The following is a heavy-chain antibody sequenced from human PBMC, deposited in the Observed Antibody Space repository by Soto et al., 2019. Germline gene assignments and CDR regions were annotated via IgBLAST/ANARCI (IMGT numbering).Heavy chain of an antibody. Sequence: QVQLVESGGGVVQPGRSLRLSCAASGFTFSIYGMHWVRQAPGKGLEWVAVIWYDGSNKYYADSVKGRFTISRDNSKNTLYLQMNSLRAEDTAVYYCARDQGYYYGSGSYCHYWGQGTLVTVSS. J-gene: IGHJ4*02. D-gene: IGHD3-10*01. CDR1: GFTFSIYG. CDR3: ARDQGYYYGSGSYCHY. V-gene: IGHV3-33*01. CDR2: IWYDGSNK.